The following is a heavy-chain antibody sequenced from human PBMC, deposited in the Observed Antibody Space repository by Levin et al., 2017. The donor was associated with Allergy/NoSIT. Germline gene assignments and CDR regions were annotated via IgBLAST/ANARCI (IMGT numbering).Heavy chain of an antibody. V-gene: IGHV4-38-2*01. CDR2: IYHSGST. CDR1: GYSISSGYY. Sequence: PSETLSLTCAVSGYSISSGYYWGWIRQPPGKGLEWIGSIYHSGSTYYNPSLKSRVTISVDTSKNQFSLKLSSVTAADTAVYYCARVVKDDDILTGYRERYFDYWGQGTLVTVSS. CDR3: ARVVKDDDILTGYRERYFDY. J-gene: IGHJ4*02. D-gene: IGHD3-9*01.